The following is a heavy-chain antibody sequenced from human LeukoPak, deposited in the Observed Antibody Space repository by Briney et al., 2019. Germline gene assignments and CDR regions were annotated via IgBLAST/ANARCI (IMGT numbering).Heavy chain of an antibody. CDR3: VGGYSSGWSHRFDR. Sequence: PGGSLSLFCAASGFTFNNYAVSWVRQAPGKGLEWVSTISGSGGSTYYADSVKGRFTIGRDNSKNTLYLQMNSLRVEDTALYYCVGGYSSGWSHRFDRWRQGILLSVFS. D-gene: IGHD6-19*01. CDR2: ISGSGGST. J-gene: IGHJ5*02. CDR1: GFTFNNYA. V-gene: IGHV3-23*01.